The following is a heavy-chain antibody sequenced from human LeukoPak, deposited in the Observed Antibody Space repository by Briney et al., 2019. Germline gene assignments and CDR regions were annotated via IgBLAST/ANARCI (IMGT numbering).Heavy chain of an antibody. J-gene: IGHJ4*02. Sequence: GESLKISCKGSGYSFTTYWITWVRQMPGKGLEWMGKIDPSDSYTDYSPSFQGHITISAGKSISTAYLQWSSLKASDTAMYYCARLEHSSTWYTDWGQGTLVTVSS. V-gene: IGHV5-10-1*01. D-gene: IGHD6-13*01. CDR3: ARLEHSSTWYTD. CDR1: GYSFTTYW. CDR2: IDPSDSYT.